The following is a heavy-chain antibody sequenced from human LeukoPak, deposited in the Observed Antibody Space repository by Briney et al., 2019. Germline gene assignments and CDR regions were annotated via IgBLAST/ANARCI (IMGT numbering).Heavy chain of an antibody. V-gene: IGHV3-23*01. J-gene: IGHJ5*02. CDR1: GFTFSSCA. CDR3: ARGVGYCSSTSCYWWFDP. CDR2: ISGSGGST. D-gene: IGHD2-2*01. Sequence: QPGGSLRLSCAASGFTFSSCAMSWVRQAPGKGLEWVSAISGSGGSTYYADSVKGRFTISRDNSKNTLYLQMNSLRAEDTAVYYCARGVGYCSSTSCYWWFDPWGQGTLVTVSS.